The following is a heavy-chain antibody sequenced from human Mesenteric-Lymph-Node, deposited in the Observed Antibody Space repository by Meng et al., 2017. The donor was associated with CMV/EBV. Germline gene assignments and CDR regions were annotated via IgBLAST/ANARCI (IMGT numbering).Heavy chain of an antibody. CDR1: GYSISSGYY. CDR3: ARDGGVYCSSTSCYYYYGMDV. CDR2: ISSSSSYI. D-gene: IGHD2-2*01. V-gene: IGHV3-21*01. Sequence: GGSLRLSCTVSGYSISSGYYWGWIRQPPGKGLEWVSSISSSSSYIYYADSVKGRFTISRDNAKNSLYLQMNSLRAEDTAVYYCARDGGVYCSSTSCYYYYGMDVWGQGTTVTVSS. J-gene: IGHJ6*02.